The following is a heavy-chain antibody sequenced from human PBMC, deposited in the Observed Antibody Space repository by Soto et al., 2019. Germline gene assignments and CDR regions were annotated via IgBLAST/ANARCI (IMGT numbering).Heavy chain of an antibody. CDR3: ARVLYNSGSYYFDY. CDR1: VFTCNSNY. D-gene: IGHD5-18*01. Sequence: GALRLSGAATVFTCNSNYMSWVRQAPGKGLEWVSVIYSGGSTFYADSVKARFTVSRDNSKNTLYLQMNSLRAEDTALYYCARVLYNSGSYYFDYWGQGTLVTVSS. CDR2: IYSGGST. V-gene: IGHV3-53*01. J-gene: IGHJ4*02.